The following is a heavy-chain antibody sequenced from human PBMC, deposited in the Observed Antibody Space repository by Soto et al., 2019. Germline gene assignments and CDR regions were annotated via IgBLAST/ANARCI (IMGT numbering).Heavy chain of an antibody. CDR2: INAGNGNT. CDR3: ARVLWFGEFALDY. CDR1: GYTFTSYA. V-gene: IGHV1-3*01. D-gene: IGHD3-10*01. Sequence: QVPLVQSGAEVKKPGASVKVSCKASGYTFTSYAMHWVRQAPGQRLEWMGWINAGNGNTKYSQKFQGRVTITRDTSASTAYMELSSLRSEDTAVYYCARVLWFGEFALDYWGQGTLVTVSS. J-gene: IGHJ4*02.